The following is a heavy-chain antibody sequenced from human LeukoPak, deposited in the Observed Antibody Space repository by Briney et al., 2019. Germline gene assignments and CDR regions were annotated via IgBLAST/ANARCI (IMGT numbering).Heavy chain of an antibody. V-gene: IGHV3-30-3*01. D-gene: IGHD6-13*01. CDR1: GFTFSSYA. CDR2: ISYDGSNK. Sequence: PGGSLRLSCAASGFTFSSYAMYWVRQAPGKGLEWVAVISYDGSNKYYADSVKGRFTISRDNSKNTLYLQMNSLRAEDTAVYYCARDDSRNDYWGQGTLVTVSS. J-gene: IGHJ4*02. CDR3: ARDDSRNDY.